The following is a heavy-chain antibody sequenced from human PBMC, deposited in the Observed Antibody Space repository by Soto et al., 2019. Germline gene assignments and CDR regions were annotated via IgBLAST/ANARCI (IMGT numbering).Heavy chain of an antibody. Sequence: PGGSLRLSCAASGFTFSSYSMNWVRQAPGKGLEWVSSISSSSSYIYYADSVKGRFTISRDNAKNSLYLQMNSLRAEDTAVYYCAIDLWEGSSSSGPPDYWGQGTLVTVSS. D-gene: IGHD6-6*01. CDR2: ISSSSSYI. V-gene: IGHV3-21*01. J-gene: IGHJ4*02. CDR3: AIDLWEGSSSSGPPDY. CDR1: GFTFSSYS.